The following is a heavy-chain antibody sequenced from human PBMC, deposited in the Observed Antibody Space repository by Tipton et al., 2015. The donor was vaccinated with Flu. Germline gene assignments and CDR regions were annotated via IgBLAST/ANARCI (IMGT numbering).Heavy chain of an antibody. CDR2: IYFSGNT. D-gene: IGHD6-13*01. V-gene: IGHV4-59*12. Sequence: TLSLTCSVSGGSISSYYWSWIRRPPGKGLEWIGSIYFSGNTYYNPSLKSRVTISVDTSKNQFSLKVSSVTAADTAVYYCARDPGSRMFDPWGQGTLVTVSS. CDR3: ARDPGSRMFDP. CDR1: GGSISSYY. J-gene: IGHJ5*02.